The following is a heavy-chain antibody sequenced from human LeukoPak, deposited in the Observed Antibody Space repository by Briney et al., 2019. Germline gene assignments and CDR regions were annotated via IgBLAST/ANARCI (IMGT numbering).Heavy chain of an antibody. Sequence: GASLQISCKGSGYTFSTSWIGWVRPLPGKGLEWMGIIQPGDTDTRYSPSFQGQVTMSADTSISTAYLQWSSLKASDTAMYYCARLYGSADYWGQGTLVTVSS. J-gene: IGHJ4*02. V-gene: IGHV5-51*01. CDR3: ARLYGSADY. D-gene: IGHD1-26*01. CDR1: GYTFSTSW. CDR2: IQPGDTDT.